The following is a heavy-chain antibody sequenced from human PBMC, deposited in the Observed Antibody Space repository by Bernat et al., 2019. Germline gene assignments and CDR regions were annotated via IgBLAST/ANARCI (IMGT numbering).Heavy chain of an antibody. Sequence: ELQLLESGGGLVQPGGSLRLSFAASGFTFSSYAMSWVRQAPGKGLEWVSAISGSGGSTYYADSVKGRFTISRDNSKNTLYLQMNSLRAEDTAVYYCAKDAVAGTGGGPNFDYWGQGTLVTVSS. CDR1: GFTFSSYA. D-gene: IGHD6-19*01. V-gene: IGHV3-23*01. J-gene: IGHJ4*02. CDR3: AKDAVAGTGGGPNFDY. CDR2: ISGSGGST.